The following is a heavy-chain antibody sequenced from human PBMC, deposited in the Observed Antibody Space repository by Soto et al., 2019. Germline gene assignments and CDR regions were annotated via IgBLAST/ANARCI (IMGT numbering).Heavy chain of an antibody. Sequence: QVLLQESGPGLVKPSGTLSLTCTVSGGSISTSNWWTWVSQPPGKRLEWIGEIYYTGSTTQKTSLKSRVTLSVDRSKDQFSLNLISVTAADTAFYYGARWGGGYWGGLDIWGRGTSVTVSS. CDR1: GGSISTSNW. CDR3: ARWGGGYWGGLDI. D-gene: IGHD1-26*01. V-gene: IGHV4-4*02. J-gene: IGHJ3*02. CDR2: IYYTGST.